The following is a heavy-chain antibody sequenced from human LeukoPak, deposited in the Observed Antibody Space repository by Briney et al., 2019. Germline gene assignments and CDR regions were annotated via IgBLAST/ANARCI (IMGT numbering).Heavy chain of an antibody. Sequence: SETLSLTCAVYGGSFSGYYWSWIRQPPGKGLEWIGEINHSGSTNYNPSLKSRVTISIDTSKNQFSLKLSSVTAADTAVYYCARGPDPGKVGAAIYYYFGMDVWGQGTTVIVSS. D-gene: IGHD1-26*01. V-gene: IGHV4-34*01. CDR2: INHSGST. J-gene: IGHJ6*02. CDR3: ARGPDPGKVGAAIYYYFGMDV. CDR1: GGSFSGYY.